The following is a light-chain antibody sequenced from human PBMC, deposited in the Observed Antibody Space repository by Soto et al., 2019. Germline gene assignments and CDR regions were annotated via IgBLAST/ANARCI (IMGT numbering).Light chain of an antibody. V-gene: IGLV2-14*01. Sequence: QSVLTQPASVSGSPGQSITISCTGTNSDVGGYNYVSWYQQHPGKAPILMIYEVSNRPSGVSNRFSGSKSGNTASLTISGLQAEDEADYYCSSYTSSSPYVFGTGTKVTVL. CDR3: SSYTSSSPYV. CDR2: EVS. J-gene: IGLJ1*01. CDR1: NSDVGGYNY.